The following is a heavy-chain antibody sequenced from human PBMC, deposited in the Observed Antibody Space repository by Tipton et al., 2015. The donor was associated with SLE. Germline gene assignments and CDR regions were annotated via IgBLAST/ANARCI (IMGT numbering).Heavy chain of an antibody. D-gene: IGHD3-22*01. CDR1: GGSFSGYH. J-gene: IGHJ3*02. CDR3: ARGVAHYYDSGSFDI. Sequence: TLSLTCTIYGGSFSGYHWSWIRQPPGKGLEWIGEINYSASTNYNPSLKSRFTISIDTSKNQLSLKLTSVTAADTALYCCARGVAHYYDSGSFDIWGQGTMVTVSS. V-gene: IGHV4-34*01. CDR2: INYSAST.